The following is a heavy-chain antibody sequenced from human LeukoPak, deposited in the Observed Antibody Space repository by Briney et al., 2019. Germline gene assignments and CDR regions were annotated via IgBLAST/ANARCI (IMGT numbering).Heavy chain of an antibody. D-gene: IGHD1-1*01. V-gene: IGHV4-34*01. Sequence: PSETLSLTCAVYGGSFSGYYWSWIRQPPGKGLEWIGEINHSGSTNYNPSLKSRVTISVDTSKNQFSLKLSPVTAADTAVYYCARVAGSSPWGQGTLVTVSS. CDR2: INHSGST. J-gene: IGHJ5*02. CDR1: GGSFSGYY. CDR3: ARVAGSSP.